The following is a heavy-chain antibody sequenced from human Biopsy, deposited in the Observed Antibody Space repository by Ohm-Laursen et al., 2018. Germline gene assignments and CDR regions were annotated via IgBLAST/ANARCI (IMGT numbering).Heavy chain of an antibody. Sequence: TLSLTCAVYGESFNGYYWSWIRQTPGKGLEWIGEINHSGRTNYNPSLKSRVTISVDTTKNQFSLKVRSVTSADTAVYYCVRGVDYYDPYHYYALDVWGQGTTVTVSS. CDR2: INHSGRT. D-gene: IGHD3-22*01. CDR1: GESFNGYY. V-gene: IGHV4-34*01. J-gene: IGHJ6*02. CDR3: VRGVDYYDPYHYYALDV.